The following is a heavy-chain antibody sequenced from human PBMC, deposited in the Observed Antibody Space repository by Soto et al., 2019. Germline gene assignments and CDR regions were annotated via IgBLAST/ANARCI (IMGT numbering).Heavy chain of an antibody. CDR3: ATAAAGTYYGMDV. CDR1: GGSVSSGSYY. CDR2: IYYSGST. J-gene: IGHJ6*02. V-gene: IGHV4-61*01. D-gene: IGHD6-13*01. Sequence: SLTCTVSGGSVSSGSYYWSWIRQPPGKGLEWIGYIYYSGSTNYNPSLKSRVTISVDTSKNQFSLKLSSVTAADTAVYYCATAAAGTYYGMDVWGQGTTVTVSS.